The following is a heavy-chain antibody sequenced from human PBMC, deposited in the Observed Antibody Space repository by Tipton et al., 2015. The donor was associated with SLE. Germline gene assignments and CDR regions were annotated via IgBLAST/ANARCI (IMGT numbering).Heavy chain of an antibody. V-gene: IGHV3-15*05. Sequence: SLRLSCAASGFTFINAWVNWVRQAPGKGLEWVGHIRSKNDGETTDYAATVKGRFTISRDDSKNTVDLQMNSLRVEDTAVYYCARENGGYTYGPDYWGQGTLVTVSS. CDR1: GFTFINAW. D-gene: IGHD5-18*01. CDR3: ARENGGYTYGPDY. CDR2: IRSKNDGETT. J-gene: IGHJ4*02.